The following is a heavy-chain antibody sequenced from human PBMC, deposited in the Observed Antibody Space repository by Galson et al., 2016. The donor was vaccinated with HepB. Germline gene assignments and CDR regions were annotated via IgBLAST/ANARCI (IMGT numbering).Heavy chain of an antibody. CDR3: ARIRVGGP. D-gene: IGHD3-16*01. V-gene: IGHV3-74*01. CDR2: ISPDGSNA. CDR1: GFTFSRYW. Sequence: SLRLSCAASGFTFSRYWMYWVRQAPGKGLVWVSRISPDGSNAIYADSVKGRFTISRDNAKNTPYLQMNSLRVEDTAVYYCARIRVGGPWGQGTLVTVSS. J-gene: IGHJ5*02.